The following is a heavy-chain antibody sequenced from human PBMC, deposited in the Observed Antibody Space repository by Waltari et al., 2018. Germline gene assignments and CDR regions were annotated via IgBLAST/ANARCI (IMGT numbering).Heavy chain of an antibody. V-gene: IGHV4-38-2*01. CDR2: IYHSGST. CDR1: VFSLSHGYQ. CDR3: ARMFYDFWTGYSDY. Sequence: QVQLQESGPGLVKPSATLSLTCAVSVFSLSHGYQWGWIRQPPGKGLEWIGSIYHSGSTYFNPSLKSRVTISVDTSKNKVSLRLSSVTAADTAVYYCARMFYDFWTGYSDYWGHGTLVTVSS. D-gene: IGHD3-3*01. J-gene: IGHJ4*01.